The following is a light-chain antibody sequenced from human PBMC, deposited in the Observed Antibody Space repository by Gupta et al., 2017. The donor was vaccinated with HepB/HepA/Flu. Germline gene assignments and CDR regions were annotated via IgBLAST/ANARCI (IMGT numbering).Light chain of an antibody. CDR2: EGS. Sequence: QSALTQPASVSGSPGQSITISCSGTSSDVGNYNLVSWYQQHPGKAPKLMIYEGSKGPAGVSNRFSGSKSGNTASLTISGLQAEDEADYYCCSYAGTTTYVFGTGTKVTVL. J-gene: IGLJ1*01. CDR3: CSYAGTTTYV. V-gene: IGLV2-23*01. CDR1: SSDVGNYNL.